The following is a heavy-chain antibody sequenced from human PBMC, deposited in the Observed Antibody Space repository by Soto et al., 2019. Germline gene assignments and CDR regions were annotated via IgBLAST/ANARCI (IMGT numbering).Heavy chain of an antibody. CDR2: IYHSGST. CDR1: GGSISSGGYS. CDR3: ARGAFDSSGYYLDY. Sequence: SETLSLTCAVSGGSISSGGYSWSWIRRPPGKGLEWIGYIYHSGSTYYNPSLKSRVTISVDRSKNQLSLKLSSVTAADTAVYYCARGAFDSSGYYLDYWGQGTLVTVSS. J-gene: IGHJ4*02. D-gene: IGHD3-22*01. V-gene: IGHV4-30-2*01.